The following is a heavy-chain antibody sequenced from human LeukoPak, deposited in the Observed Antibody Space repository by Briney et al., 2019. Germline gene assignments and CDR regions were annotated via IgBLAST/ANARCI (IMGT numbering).Heavy chain of an antibody. Sequence: PSETLSLTCTVSGGSISSYYWSWIRQPPGKGLGWIGYIYYSGSTNYNPSLKSRVTISVDTSKNQFSLKLSSVTAADTAVYYCARTPLYSSSFFDYWGQGTLVTVSS. V-gene: IGHV4-59*12. CDR3: ARTPLYSSSFFDY. J-gene: IGHJ4*02. D-gene: IGHD6-13*01. CDR2: IYYSGST. CDR1: GGSISSYY.